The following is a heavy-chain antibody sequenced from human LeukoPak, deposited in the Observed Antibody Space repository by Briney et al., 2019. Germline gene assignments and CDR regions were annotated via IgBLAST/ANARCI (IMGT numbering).Heavy chain of an antibody. V-gene: IGHV1-18*01. CDR3: ARDLLWFGELPRTLRY. CDR2: ISAYNGNT. CDR1: GYIFTSYG. D-gene: IGHD3-10*01. Sequence: GASVKVSCEASGYIFTSYGFAWVRQAPGQGLEWMGWISAYNGNTNYAQKLQGRVTMTTDTSTSTAYMELRSLRSDDTAVYYCARDLLWFGELPRTLRYWGQGTLVTVSS. J-gene: IGHJ4*02.